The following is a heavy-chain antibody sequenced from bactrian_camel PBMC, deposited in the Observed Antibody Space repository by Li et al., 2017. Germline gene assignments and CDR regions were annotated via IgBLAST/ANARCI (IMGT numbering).Heavy chain of an antibody. V-gene: IGHV3S9*01. Sequence: HVQLVESGGGSVQSGGSLRLSCAAYGNIDSRYCMGWFRQAAGKGLEWVSTIYSDGNTYYTDSVKGRFTISQDSAKTTVYLQMNDLKPEDTAVYYCAFDGWVEHEGRCGSVPDLPSLWLLGPGDPGHRL. CDR3: AFDGWVEHEGRCGSVPDLPSLWL. J-gene: IGHJ6*01. CDR1: GNIDSRYC. CDR2: IYSDGNT. D-gene: IGHD3*01.